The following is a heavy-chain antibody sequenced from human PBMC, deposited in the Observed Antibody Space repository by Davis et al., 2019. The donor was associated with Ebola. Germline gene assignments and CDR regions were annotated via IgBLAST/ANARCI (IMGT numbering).Heavy chain of an antibody. V-gene: IGHV1-2*02. D-gene: IGHD1-26*01. Sequence: ASVKVSCKASGGTFSTYAINWVRQAPGQGLEWMGWINLSSGGTKYVQKFQGRVTMTRDTSVSTAYMELSRLTSDDTAVYYCARDKPSGSYSSDYWGQGTLVTVSS. J-gene: IGHJ4*02. CDR3: ARDKPSGSYSSDY. CDR2: INLSSGGT. CDR1: GGTFSTYA.